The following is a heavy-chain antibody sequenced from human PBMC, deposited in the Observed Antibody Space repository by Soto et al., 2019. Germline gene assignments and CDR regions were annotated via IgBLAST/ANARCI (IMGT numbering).Heavy chain of an antibody. J-gene: IGHJ4*02. CDR2: IWPEGSTK. D-gene: IGHD3-22*01. CDR1: GFTFSTNG. Sequence: QVQLVESGGGVVQPGGSLRLSCAASGFTFSTNGIHWVRQARGKGLEWVAVIWPEGSTKYYADSVKGRFTISRDNSKNTVYLQMNSLRAEDSAVYRGATLGSGSLDYWGQGTLVTFSS. CDR3: ATLGSGSLDY. V-gene: IGHV3-33*01.